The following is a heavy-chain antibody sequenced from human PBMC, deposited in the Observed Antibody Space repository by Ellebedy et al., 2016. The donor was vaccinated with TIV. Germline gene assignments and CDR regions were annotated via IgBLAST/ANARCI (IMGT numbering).Heavy chain of an antibody. CDR3: TRGYYDILTGYGTDAFDI. J-gene: IGHJ3*02. Sequence: GGSLRLXXTASGFTFGDYAMSWFRQAPGKGLEWVGFIRSKAYGGTTEYAASVKGRFTISRDDSKSIADLQMNSLKTEDTAVYYCTRGYYDILTGYGTDAFDIWGQGTMVTVSS. V-gene: IGHV3-49*03. D-gene: IGHD3-9*01. CDR2: IRSKAYGGTT. CDR1: GFTFGDYA.